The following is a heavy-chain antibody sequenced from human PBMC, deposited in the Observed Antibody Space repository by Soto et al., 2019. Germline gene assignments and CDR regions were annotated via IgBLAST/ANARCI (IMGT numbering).Heavy chain of an antibody. CDR2: IWYDGSNK. D-gene: IGHD1-26*01. V-gene: IGHV3-33*01. CDR1: GFTFSSYG. CDR3: ASDAEQGEYYFDY. J-gene: IGHJ4*02. Sequence: PGGSLRLSCAASGFTFSSYGMHWVRQAPGKGLEWVAVIWYDGSNKYYADSVKGRFTISRDNSKNTLYLQMNSLRAEDTAVYYCASDAEQGEYYFDYWGQGTLVTVSS.